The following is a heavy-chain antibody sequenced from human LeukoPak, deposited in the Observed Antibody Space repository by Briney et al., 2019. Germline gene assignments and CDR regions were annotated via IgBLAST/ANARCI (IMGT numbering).Heavy chain of an antibody. CDR2: INAANGNT. D-gene: IGHD2-2*01. CDR3: ARAPIYCSSTSCYSSHFDY. Sequence: ASVKVSCKASGYTFTGYSMHWVRQTPGQRLEWMGWINAANGNTKYSQKFQGRVTTTRDTSASTAYMELSSLRSEDTAVYYCARAPIYCSSTSCYSSHFDYWGQGTLVTVSS. V-gene: IGHV1-3*01. J-gene: IGHJ4*02. CDR1: GYTFTGYS.